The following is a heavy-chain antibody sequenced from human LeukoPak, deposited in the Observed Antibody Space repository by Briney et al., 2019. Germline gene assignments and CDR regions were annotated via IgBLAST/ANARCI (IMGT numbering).Heavy chain of an antibody. CDR2: IGTAGDT. CDR3: ARGGAVTTSRDNAGLGY. D-gene: IGHD4-17*01. Sequence: GGSLRLSCAASGFTFSSYDMHWVRQATGKGLEWVSAIGTAGDTYYPGSVKGRFTISRENAKNSLYLQMNSLRAGDTAVYYCARGGAVTTSRDNAGLGYWGQGTPVTVPS. J-gene: IGHJ4*02. V-gene: IGHV3-13*01. CDR1: GFTFSSYD.